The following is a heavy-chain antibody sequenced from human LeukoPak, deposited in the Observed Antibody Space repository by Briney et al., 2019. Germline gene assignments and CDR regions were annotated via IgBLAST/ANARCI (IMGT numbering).Heavy chain of an antibody. Sequence: GGSLRLSCAPSGFSLLTCDMHWVRQTPGKGLEWVAFIHYDGSEKYYADSLKGRFTISRDNSKNTLYLQMNSLRGEDTAVYYCARNRVVFYYADAFDMRGQGTLVTVSS. CDR3: ARNRVVFYYADAFDM. J-gene: IGHJ3*02. CDR2: IHYDGSEK. V-gene: IGHV3-30*02. D-gene: IGHD5/OR15-5a*01. CDR1: GFSLLTCD.